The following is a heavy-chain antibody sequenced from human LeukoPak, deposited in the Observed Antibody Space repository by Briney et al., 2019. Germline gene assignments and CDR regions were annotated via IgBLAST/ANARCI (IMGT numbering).Heavy chain of an antibody. V-gene: IGHV4-59*01. CDR1: GGSISSYY. D-gene: IGHD3-9*01. J-gene: IGHJ3*02. Sequence: PSETLSLTCTVSGGSISSYYWSWIRQPPGKGLEWIGYIYYSGSTNYNPSLKSRVTISVDTSKNQSSLKLSSVTAADTAVYYCARDLLVITAPHDAFDIWGQGTMVTVSS. CDR2: IYYSGST. CDR3: ARDLLVITAPHDAFDI.